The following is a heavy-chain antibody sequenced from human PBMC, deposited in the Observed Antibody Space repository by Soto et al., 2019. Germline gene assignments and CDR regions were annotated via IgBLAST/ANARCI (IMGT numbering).Heavy chain of an antibody. CDR1: GFTFSSYW. D-gene: IGHD6-19*01. Sequence: GGSLRLSCAASGFTFSSYWMHWVRQAPGKGLVWVSHINSDGSSTRYADSVKGRFTISRDNAKNTLYLQMNSLRAEDTAVYYCARMWAVAGLYYYYGMDVWGQGTTVTVSS. J-gene: IGHJ6*02. CDR3: ARMWAVAGLYYYYGMDV. V-gene: IGHV3-74*01. CDR2: INSDGSST.